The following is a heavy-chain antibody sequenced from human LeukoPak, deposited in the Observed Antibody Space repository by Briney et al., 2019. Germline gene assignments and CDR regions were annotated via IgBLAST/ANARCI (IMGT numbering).Heavy chain of an antibody. J-gene: IGHJ4*02. CDR3: ARVPRGYYDSSNYYYHFDY. CDR2: INSDGSST. CDR1: GFTFSSHW. Sequence: GGSLRLSCAASGFTFSSHWMHWVRQAPGKGLVWVSRINSDGSSTSSADSVKGRSTISRDNAKNTLYLQMNSLRAEDTAVYYCARVPRGYYDSSNYYYHFDYWGQGTLVTVSS. D-gene: IGHD3-22*01. V-gene: IGHV3-74*01.